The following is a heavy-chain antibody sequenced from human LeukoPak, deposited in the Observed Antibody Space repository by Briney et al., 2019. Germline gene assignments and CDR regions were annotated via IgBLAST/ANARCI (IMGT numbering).Heavy chain of an antibody. J-gene: IGHJ6*02. CDR3: ARDDAHPAPYYYYYGMDV. V-gene: IGHV3-9*01. CDR2: ITWSSDNI. Sequence: GGSLRLSCAASEFTFDDHGLHWVRQLPGKGLEWVSDITWSSDNIDYADSVGGRFAISRDNAKTSLCLQMNSLRAEDTAVYYCARDDAHPAPYYYYYGMDVWGQGTTVTVSS. CDR1: EFTFDDHG. D-gene: IGHD2-2*01.